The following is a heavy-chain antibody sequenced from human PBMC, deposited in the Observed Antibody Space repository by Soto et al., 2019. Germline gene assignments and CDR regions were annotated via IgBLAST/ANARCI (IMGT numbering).Heavy chain of an antibody. CDR2: ISPSGGSA. CDR3: ARDRTSGGLFDY. D-gene: IGHD2-15*01. J-gene: IGHJ4*02. V-gene: IGHV1-46*01. Sequence: QVQLVQSGAEVKRPGASVKVSCKAAGYTFTSYYMHWVRQAPGQGLEWMGIISPSGGSATYPQKFQGRVTMARDTSTSTVYMELSSLRSDDTAVYYCARDRTSGGLFDYWGQGTPVTVSS. CDR1: GYTFTSYY.